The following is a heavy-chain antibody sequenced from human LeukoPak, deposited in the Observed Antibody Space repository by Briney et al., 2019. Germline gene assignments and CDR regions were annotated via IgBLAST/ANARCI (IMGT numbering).Heavy chain of an antibody. V-gene: IGHV4-39*01. CDR2: IYYSGST. CDR1: GGSISRSSYY. D-gene: IGHD2-15*01. J-gene: IGHJ4*02. CDR3: ARQGYCSGGSCYKDFDY. Sequence: KPSETLSLTCTVSGGSISRSSYYWGWIRQPPGKGLEWIGSIYYSGSTYYNPSLKSRVTISVDTSKNQFSLKLSSVTAADTAVYYCARQGYCSGGSCYKDFDYWGQGTLVTVSS.